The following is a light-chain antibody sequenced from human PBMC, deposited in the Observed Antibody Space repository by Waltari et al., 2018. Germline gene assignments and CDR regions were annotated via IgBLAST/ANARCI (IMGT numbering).Light chain of an antibody. Sequence: DIQLTQSPSSLAASVGDRVTLTCRASQDIGGDLNWYQQQPGKAPKLLLYKTSILNTGVPSRFSGGASRTDYTLTITNLQPEDIATYYCQYYDNLPIFSFGPGTKVEIK. J-gene: IGKJ2*01. CDR3: QYYDNLPIFS. CDR2: KTS. V-gene: IGKV1-33*01. CDR1: QDIGGD.